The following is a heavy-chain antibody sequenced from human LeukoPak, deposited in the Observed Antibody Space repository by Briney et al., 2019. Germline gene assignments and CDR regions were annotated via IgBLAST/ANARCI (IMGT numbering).Heavy chain of an antibody. CDR3: ARDLISGPATHDS. D-gene: IGHD2-15*01. V-gene: IGHV3-66*01. J-gene: IGHJ4*02. CDR2: INSGGST. Sequence: PGGSLRLSCAASGFTVTNNDMNWVRQAPGKGLEWVSVINSGGSTYFAASVKGRFTVSRDNSKNTLSLQMNSLRVEDTAVYYCARDLISGPATHDSWGQGALVTVSS. CDR1: GFTVTNND.